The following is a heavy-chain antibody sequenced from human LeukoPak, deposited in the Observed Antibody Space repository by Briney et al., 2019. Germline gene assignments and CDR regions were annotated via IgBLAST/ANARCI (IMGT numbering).Heavy chain of an antibody. CDR3: ASYSSGWCSGPLRDGEFDY. CDR2: FDPEDGET. Sequence: ASVKVSCKVSGYTLTELSMHWVRQAPGKGLEWMGVFDPEDGETIYAQKFQGRVTMTADTSTDTAYMELSSLRSEDTAVYYCASYSSGWCSGPLRDGEFDYWGQGTVVTVSS. V-gene: IGHV1-24*01. D-gene: IGHD6-19*01. J-gene: IGHJ4*02. CDR1: GYTLTELS.